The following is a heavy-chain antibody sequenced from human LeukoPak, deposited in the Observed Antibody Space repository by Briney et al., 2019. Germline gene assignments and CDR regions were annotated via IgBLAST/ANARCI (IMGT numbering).Heavy chain of an antibody. CDR2: INPNSGGT. Sequence: ASVKVSCKASGYTFTGYYMHWVRQAPGQGLEWMGWINPNSGGTNYAQKFQGRVTMTRDTSICTAYMELSRLRSDDTAVYYCARPEAFYSSGWYAFDYWGQGTLVTVSS. J-gene: IGHJ4*02. V-gene: IGHV1-2*02. D-gene: IGHD6-19*01. CDR3: ARPEAFYSSGWYAFDY. CDR1: GYTFTGYY.